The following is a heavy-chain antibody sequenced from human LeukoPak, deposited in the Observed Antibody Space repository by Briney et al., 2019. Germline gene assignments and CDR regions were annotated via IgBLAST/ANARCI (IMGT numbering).Heavy chain of an antibody. CDR3: TRDSGTYNWFDP. V-gene: IGHV3-73*01. D-gene: IGHD1-26*01. CDR2: MDKETNLYAT. CDR1: GFTFSDSA. Sequence: GGSLRLSCVASGFTFSDSAIHWVRQSSGKGLEWIWHMDKETNLYATALAASVKGRFTVSRDDSKNTAYLHMNSLKTEDTALYYCTRDSGTYNWFDPWGQGTLVTVSS. J-gene: IGHJ5*02.